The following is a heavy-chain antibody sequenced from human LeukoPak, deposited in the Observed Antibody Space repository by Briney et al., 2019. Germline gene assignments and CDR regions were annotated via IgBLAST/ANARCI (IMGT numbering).Heavy chain of an antibody. CDR3: ARDGGRYSFGY. CDR2: FDRGSLDT. CDR1: GFTLSDYP. V-gene: IGHV3-23*01. D-gene: IGHD3-16*01. J-gene: IGHJ4*02. Sequence: GGSLRLSCAASGFTLSDYPMTWVRQAPGKGLQWVSLFDRGSLDTYYADSVRGRFTVSRDNDKNTLYLQMNSLRAEDTAIYYCARDGGRYSFGYWGQGTLVTASS.